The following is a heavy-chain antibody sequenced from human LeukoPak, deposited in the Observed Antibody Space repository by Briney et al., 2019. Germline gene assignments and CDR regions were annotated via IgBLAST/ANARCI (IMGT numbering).Heavy chain of an antibody. CDR3: ARAYITMVRGVPNYYYYYYMDV. D-gene: IGHD3-10*01. CDR2: INPNSGGT. CDR1: GYTFTGYY. V-gene: IGHV1-2*02. Sequence: GASVKVSCKASGYTFTGYYMHWVRQAPGQGLEWMGWINPNSGGTNYAQKFQGRVTMTRDTSISTAYMELSRLRSDDTAVYYCARAYITMVRGVPNYYYYYYMDVWGKGTTVTISS. J-gene: IGHJ6*03.